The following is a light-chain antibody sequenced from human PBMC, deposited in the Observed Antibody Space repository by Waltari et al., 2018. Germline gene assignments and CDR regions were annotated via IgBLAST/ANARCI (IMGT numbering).Light chain of an antibody. J-gene: IGLJ3*02. Sequence: QSVLTQPPSVSGAPAQRVTISCTGCRSTIGAVHDVHWYPQLPRAAPNLLIYGSSTRPLGVPDRFFGSTSGTSASLAITGLQAEDEADYYCQSYDTSLSVVFGGGTKLTVL. CDR1: RSTIGAVHD. CDR2: GSS. V-gene: IGLV1-40*01. CDR3: QSYDTSLSVV.